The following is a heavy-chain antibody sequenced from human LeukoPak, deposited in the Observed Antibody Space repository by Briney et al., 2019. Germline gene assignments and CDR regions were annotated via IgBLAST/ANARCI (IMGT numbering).Heavy chain of an antibody. CDR3: ARVHLLLWFGEPWNNWFDP. D-gene: IGHD3-10*01. CDR2: IYYGGST. CDR1: GGSISSSNYY. V-gene: IGHV4-39*07. Sequence: SETLSLTCTVSGGSISSSNYYWGWMRQPPGKGLEWIGSIYYGGSTYYNPSLKSRVTISVDTSKNQFSLKLSSVTAADTAVYYCARVHLLLWFGEPWNNWFDPWGQGTLVTVSS. J-gene: IGHJ5*02.